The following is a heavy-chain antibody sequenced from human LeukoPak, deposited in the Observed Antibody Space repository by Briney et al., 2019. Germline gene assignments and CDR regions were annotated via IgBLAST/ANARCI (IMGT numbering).Heavy chain of an antibody. CDR2: INQDGSGN. CDR3: TKGRSNHY. J-gene: IGHJ4*02. CDR1: GFTFSDFW. V-gene: IGHV3-7*01. Sequence: PGGSLRLSCAASGFTFSDFWMGWVRQAPGKGLEWVANINQDGSGNYYVDSVKGRFTISRDNAKNSLYLQMNSLRAEDTAVYYCTKGRSNHYWGQGTLVTVST. D-gene: IGHD3-10*01.